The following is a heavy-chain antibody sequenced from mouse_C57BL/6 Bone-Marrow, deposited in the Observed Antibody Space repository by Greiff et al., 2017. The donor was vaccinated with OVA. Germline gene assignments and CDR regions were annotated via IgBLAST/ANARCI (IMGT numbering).Heavy chain of an antibody. J-gene: IGHJ4*01. CDR3: ARTAVVAKGAMDY. Sequence: QVQLQQPGAELVRPGSSVKLSCKASGYTFTSYWMHWVKQRPIQGLEWIGNIDPSDSETHYNQKFKDKATLTVDKSSSTAYMQLSSLTSEDSAVYYWARTAVVAKGAMDYWGQGTAVTVSS. V-gene: IGHV1-52*01. CDR1: GYTFTSYW. D-gene: IGHD1-1*01. CDR2: IDPSDSET.